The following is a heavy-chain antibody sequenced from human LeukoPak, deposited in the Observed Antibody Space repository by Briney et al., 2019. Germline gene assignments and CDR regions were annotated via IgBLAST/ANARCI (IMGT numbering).Heavy chain of an antibody. CDR1: GFTFSSYA. Sequence: PGGSLRLSCAASGFTFSSYAMSWVRQAPGKGLEWIGSIYHSGSTYYNPSLKSPVTISVDTSKNQFSLNLSSVTPANPALYYRSRASGYFDYWGQGTLVTVSS. CDR3: SRASGYFDY. V-gene: IGHV4-38-2*01. CDR2: IYHSGST. J-gene: IGHJ4*02.